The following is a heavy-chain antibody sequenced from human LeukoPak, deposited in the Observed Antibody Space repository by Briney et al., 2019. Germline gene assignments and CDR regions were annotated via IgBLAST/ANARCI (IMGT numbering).Heavy chain of an antibody. Sequence: ASVKVSCKASGYTFTSYGISWVRQAPGQGLEWMGWISAYNGNTNYAQKLQGRVTMTTDTSTSTVYMELSSLRSEDTAVYYCARVHSGSYSSGYFQHWGQGTLVTVSS. D-gene: IGHD1-26*01. J-gene: IGHJ1*01. V-gene: IGHV1-18*01. CDR1: GYTFTSYG. CDR2: ISAYNGNT. CDR3: ARVHSGSYSSGYFQH.